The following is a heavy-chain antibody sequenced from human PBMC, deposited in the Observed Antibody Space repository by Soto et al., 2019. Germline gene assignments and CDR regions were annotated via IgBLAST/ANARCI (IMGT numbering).Heavy chain of an antibody. CDR2: IYPGDSDT. Sequence: GESLKISCKGSGYSFTSYWIGWVRQMPGKGLEWIGIIYPGDSDTRYSPSFQGQVTISADKSISTAYLQWSSLKAPDTAMYYWARSDSTQEVCYHTYDIWCQRTMVTVS. D-gene: IGHD2-15*01. V-gene: IGHV5-51*01. CDR3: ARSDSTQEVCYHTYDI. J-gene: IGHJ3*02. CDR1: GYSFTSYW.